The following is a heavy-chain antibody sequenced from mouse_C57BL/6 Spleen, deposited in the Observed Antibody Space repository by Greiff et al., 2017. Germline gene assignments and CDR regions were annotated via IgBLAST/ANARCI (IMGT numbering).Heavy chain of an antibody. Sequence: EVQLQESGGGLVKPGGSLKLSCAASGFTFSDYGMHWVRQAPEKGLEWVAYISSGSSTIYYADTVKGRFTISRDNAKNTLFLQMTSLRSEDTAMYYCARTDHWGQGTTLTVSS. CDR3: ARTDH. V-gene: IGHV5-17*01. CDR2: ISSGSSTI. CDR1: GFTFSDYG. J-gene: IGHJ2*01.